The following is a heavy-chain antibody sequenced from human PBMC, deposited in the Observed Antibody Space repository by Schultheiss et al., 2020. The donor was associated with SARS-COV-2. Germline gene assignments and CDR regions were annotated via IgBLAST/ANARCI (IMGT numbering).Heavy chain of an antibody. CDR2: IYHSGST. J-gene: IGHJ2*01. D-gene: IGHD2-15*01. Sequence: SETLSLTCAVSGYSISSGYYWGWIRQPPGKGLEWIGSIYHSGSTNYNPSLKSRVTISVDTSKNQFSLKLSSVTAADTAVYYCARQDGFDLWGRGTLVTVSS. V-gene: IGHV4-38-2*01. CDR1: GYSISSGYY. CDR3: ARQDGFDL.